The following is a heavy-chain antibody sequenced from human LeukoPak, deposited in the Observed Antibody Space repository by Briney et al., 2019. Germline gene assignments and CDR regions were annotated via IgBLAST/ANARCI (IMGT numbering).Heavy chain of an antibody. Sequence: PGRSLRLSCVGSGFTFTGPSMHWVRQAPGKGLEWVAVVANDEKTIFYADSVKGRFTISRDNSKNTLYLQMNGLRDEDTAVYYCAKSGYNRFDYWGQGTLVTVSS. CDR2: VANDEKTI. D-gene: IGHD5-24*01. CDR3: AKSGYNRFDY. V-gene: IGHV3-30-3*02. J-gene: IGHJ4*02. CDR1: GFTFTGPS.